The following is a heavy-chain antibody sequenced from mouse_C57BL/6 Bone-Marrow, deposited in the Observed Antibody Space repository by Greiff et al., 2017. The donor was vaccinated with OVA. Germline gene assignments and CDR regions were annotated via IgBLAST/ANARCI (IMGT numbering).Heavy chain of an antibody. Sequence: QVQLQQSGPELVKPGASVKISCKASGYAFSSSWMNWVKQRPGKGLEWIGRIYPGDGDTNYNGKFKGKATLTADKSSSTAYMQLSSLTSEDSAVYFCARGYDYDVPFYWYFDVWGTGTTVTVSS. CDR1: GYAFSSSW. D-gene: IGHD2-4*01. V-gene: IGHV1-82*01. CDR2: IYPGDGDT. J-gene: IGHJ1*03. CDR3: ARGYDYDVPFYWYFDV.